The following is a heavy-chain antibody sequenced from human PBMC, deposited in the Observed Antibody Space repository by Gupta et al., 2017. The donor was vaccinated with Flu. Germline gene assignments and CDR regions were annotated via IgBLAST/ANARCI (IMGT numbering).Heavy chain of an antibody. V-gene: IGHV3-48*03. Sequence: SLRLSCVGSGFTFSDYEMNWVRLAPGKGLEWVSFISSSAGTYNTDSVKGRFTISRDNARNSVYLQMNSLRVEDTAIYYGARGHWDSWGQGTLVTVSS. CDR1: GFTFSDYE. CDR2: ISSSAGT. J-gene: IGHJ4*02. CDR3: ARGHWDS.